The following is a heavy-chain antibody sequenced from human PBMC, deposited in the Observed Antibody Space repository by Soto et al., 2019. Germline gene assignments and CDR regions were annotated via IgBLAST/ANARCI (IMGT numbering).Heavy chain of an antibody. V-gene: IGHV3-30*18. CDR2: ISYDGSNK. J-gene: IGHJ6*03. D-gene: IGHD2-21*01. CDR1: GFTFSSYG. CDR3: AKDKVCCSDYYYYMDV. Sequence: GGSLRLSCAASGFTFSSYGMHWVRQAPGKGLEWVAVISYDGSNKYYADSVKGRFTISRDNSKNTLYLQMNSLRAEDTAVYYCAKDKVCCSDYYYYMDVWGKGTTVTVSS.